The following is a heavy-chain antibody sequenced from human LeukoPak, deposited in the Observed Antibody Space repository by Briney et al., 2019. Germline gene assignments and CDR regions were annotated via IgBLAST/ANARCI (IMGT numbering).Heavy chain of an antibody. CDR2: IYYSGST. J-gene: IGHJ4*02. CDR1: GGSISSYY. CDR3: ARVLVVVAGMFDF. D-gene: IGHD2-15*01. V-gene: IGHV4-59*01. Sequence: PSETLSLTCTVSGGSISSYYWSWIRQPPGKGLEWIGYIYYSGSTNYNPSLKSRVTISVDTSKNQFSLKLSSVTAADTAVYYCARVLVVVAGMFDFWGQGTLVTVSS.